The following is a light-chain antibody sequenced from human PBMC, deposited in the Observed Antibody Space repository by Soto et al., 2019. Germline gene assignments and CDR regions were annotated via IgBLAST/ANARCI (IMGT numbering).Light chain of an antibody. CDR2: DVT. CDR1: SSDVGGHNY. V-gene: IGLV2-14*03. CDR3: SSYTSITTFYV. J-gene: IGLJ1*01. Sequence: QSALTQPASVSGSPGQSITTPCTGTSSDVGGHNYVSWYQHHPGKAPKLMIYDVTNRPSGVSDRFSGSKSGNTASLTISGLQAEDKADYYCSSYTSITTFYVFGTRTKLTVL.